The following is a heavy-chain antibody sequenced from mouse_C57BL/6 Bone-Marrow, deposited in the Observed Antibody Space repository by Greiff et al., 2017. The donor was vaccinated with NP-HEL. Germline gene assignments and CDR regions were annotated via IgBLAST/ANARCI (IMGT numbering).Heavy chain of an antibody. CDR2: ISSGSSTI. Sequence: EVQVVESGGGLVKPGGSLKLSCAASGFTFSDYGMHWVRQAPEKGLEWVAYISSGSSTIYYADTVKGRFTISRDNAKNTLFLQMTSLRSEDTAMYYCAPDSNYMADYWGQGTSVTVSS. D-gene: IGHD2-5*01. J-gene: IGHJ4*01. CDR1: GFTFSDYG. V-gene: IGHV5-17*01. CDR3: APDSNYMADY.